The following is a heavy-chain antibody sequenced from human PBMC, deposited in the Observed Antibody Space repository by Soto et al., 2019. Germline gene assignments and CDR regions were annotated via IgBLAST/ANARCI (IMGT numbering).Heavy chain of an antibody. V-gene: IGHV3-33*01. CDR3: ARSPSSGAWYFDL. Sequence: QVQLVESGGGVVQPGRSLRLSCAASGFTFSSYGMHWVRQAPGKGLEWVAVIWYDGSNKYYADSVKGRFTISRDNSKNTLYLQMNSLRAEDTAVYYCARSPSSGAWYFDLWGRGTLVTVCS. D-gene: IGHD3-10*01. CDR2: IWYDGSNK. CDR1: GFTFSSYG. J-gene: IGHJ2*01.